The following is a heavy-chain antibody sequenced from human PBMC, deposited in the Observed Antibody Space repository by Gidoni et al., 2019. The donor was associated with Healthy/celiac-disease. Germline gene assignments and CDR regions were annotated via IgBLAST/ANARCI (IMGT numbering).Heavy chain of an antibody. CDR1: AFTFDDYA. CDR3: AKDLGWELTRGVDY. CDR2: LGWNSGSI. J-gene: IGHJ4*02. V-gene: IGHV3-9*01. D-gene: IGHD1-26*01. Sequence: EVQLVESGVGLVQPGRSLRLSCAASAFTFDDYAMHWVRQAPGKGLEWVSGLGWNSGSIGYADSVKGRFTISRDNAKNSLYLQMNSLRAEDTALYYGAKDLGWELTRGVDYWGQGTLVTVSS.